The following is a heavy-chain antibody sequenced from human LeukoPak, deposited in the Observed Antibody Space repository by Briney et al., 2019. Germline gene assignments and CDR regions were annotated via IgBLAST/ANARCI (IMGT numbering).Heavy chain of an antibody. Sequence: SETLSLTCNVSGGSIDSSDSFWSWIRQPPGKGLEWIAYIYHSETINYNPSLKSRVTISLDTSKSQVSLNLTSVTAADTAVYYCATTAGGPDAFDIWGQGTMVTVSS. J-gene: IGHJ3*02. CDR2: IYHSETI. V-gene: IGHV4-61*05. CDR1: GGSIDSSDSF. CDR3: ATTAGGPDAFDI. D-gene: IGHD1-26*01.